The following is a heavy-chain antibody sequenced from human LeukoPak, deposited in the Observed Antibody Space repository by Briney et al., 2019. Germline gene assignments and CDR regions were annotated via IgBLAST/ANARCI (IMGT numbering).Heavy chain of an antibody. Sequence: GGSLRLSCAASGFTFSSYDIHWVRQAPGKGLEWVAFIRFDGSNKNYADSVKGRFTISRDNSKNTLYLQMNSLRAEDTAVYYCAVGEVPAAISAYDVFDIWGQGKMVTISS. V-gene: IGHV3-30*02. J-gene: IGHJ3*02. D-gene: IGHD2-2*02. CDR3: AVGEVPAAISAYDVFDI. CDR2: IRFDGSNK. CDR1: GFTFSSYD.